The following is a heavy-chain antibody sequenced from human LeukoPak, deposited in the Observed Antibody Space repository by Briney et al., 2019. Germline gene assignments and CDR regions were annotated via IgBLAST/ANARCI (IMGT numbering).Heavy chain of an antibody. J-gene: IGHJ6*03. Sequence: GASVKVSCKASGGNFTSYAISWVRQAPGQGLEWMGGIIPIFGTANYAQKLQGRVTMTTDTSTSTAYMELRSLRSDDTAVYYCARDSSSWSVYYYYYYMDVWGKGTTVTISS. CDR3: ARDSSSWSVYYYYYYMDV. D-gene: IGHD6-13*01. CDR2: IIPIFGTA. CDR1: GGNFTSYA. V-gene: IGHV1-69*05.